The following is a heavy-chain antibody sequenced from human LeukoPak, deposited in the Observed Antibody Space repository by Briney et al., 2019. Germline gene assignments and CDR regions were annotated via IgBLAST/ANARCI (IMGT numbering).Heavy chain of an antibody. CDR2: IIPIFGTA. CDR1: GGTFSSYA. CDR3: AGSPPKRPGDSSYPLDY. D-gene: IGHD7-27*01. J-gene: IGHJ4*02. Sequence: EASVKVSCKASGGTFSSYAISWVRQAPGQGLEWMGGIIPIFGTANYAQKFQGRVTITADKSTSTAYMELSSLRSEDTAVYYCAGSPPKRPGDSSYPLDYWGQGTLVTVSS. V-gene: IGHV1-69*06.